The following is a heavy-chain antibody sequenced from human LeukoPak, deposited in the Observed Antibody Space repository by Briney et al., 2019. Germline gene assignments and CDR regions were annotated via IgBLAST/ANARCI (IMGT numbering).Heavy chain of an antibody. CDR3: ARLRGYSYGDLGY. J-gene: IGHJ4*02. Sequence: SETLSLTCTVSGGSIGSSTYYWGWIRQPPGKGLEWIGSIYYSGSTDYNPSLNSRVTISVDTSKNQFSLRLSSVTAADTAVYYCARLRGYSYGDLGYWGQGTLVTVSS. D-gene: IGHD5-18*01. CDR2: IYYSGST. V-gene: IGHV4-39*01. CDR1: GGSIGSSTYY.